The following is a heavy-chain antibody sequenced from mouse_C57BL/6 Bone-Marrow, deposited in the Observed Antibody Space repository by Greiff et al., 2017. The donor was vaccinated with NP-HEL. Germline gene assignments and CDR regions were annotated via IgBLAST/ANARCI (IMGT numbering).Heavy chain of an antibody. CDR3: GRDGYYWDY. CDR2: ISDGGSYT. Sequence: EVQLEESGGGLVKPGGSLKLSCAASGFTFSSYALSWVRQTPEKRLEWVATISDGGSYTYYPDNVKGRCNTSRDNAKNHLYLEMSDLKSEDKAMYYCGRDGYYWDYWGKGTLVTVSA. D-gene: IGHD2-3*01. CDR1: GFTFSSYA. J-gene: IGHJ3*01. V-gene: IGHV5-4*01.